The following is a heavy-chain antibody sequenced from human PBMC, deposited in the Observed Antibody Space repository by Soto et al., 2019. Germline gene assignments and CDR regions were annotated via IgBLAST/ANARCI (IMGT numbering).Heavy chain of an antibody. J-gene: IGHJ5*02. V-gene: IGHV4-34*01. CDR2: INHSGST. CDR1: GGSFSGYY. CDR3: ARHPSDFWFDP. D-gene: IGHD2-21*02. Sequence: SETLSLTCAVYGGSFSGYYWSWIRQPPGKGLEWIGEINHSGSTNYNPSLKSRVTISVDTSKNQFSLKLSSVTAADTAVYYCARHPSDFWFDPWGQGTLVTVSS.